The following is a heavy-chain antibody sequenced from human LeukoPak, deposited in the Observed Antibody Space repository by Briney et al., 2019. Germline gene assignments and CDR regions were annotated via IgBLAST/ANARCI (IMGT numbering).Heavy chain of an antibody. D-gene: IGHD6-13*01. CDR3: AGGAAAAHAGWFDP. V-gene: IGHV3-30-3*01. J-gene: IGHJ5*02. CDR1: GFTFSSYA. Sequence: GRSLRLSCAASGFTFSSYAMHWVRQAPGKGLEWVAVISYDGSNKYYADSVKGRFTISRDNSKNTLYLQMNSLRAEDTAVYYCAGGAAAAHAGWFDPWGQGTLVTVSS. CDR2: ISYDGSNK.